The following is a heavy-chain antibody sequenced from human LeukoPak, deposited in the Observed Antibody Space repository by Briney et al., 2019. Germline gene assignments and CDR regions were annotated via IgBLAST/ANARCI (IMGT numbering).Heavy chain of an antibody. Sequence: PSETLSPTCAVSGGSITSDYWSWIRQPPGKRLEWLGFISHSGSSNYNPSLKSRVTMSVDTSKTQFSLRLSSVTAADTAICYCARVRGAVDALGWFDPWGQGTLVTVSS. V-gene: IGHV4-59*01. J-gene: IGHJ5*02. CDR2: ISHSGSS. CDR3: ARVRGAVDALGWFDP. CDR1: GGSITSDY. D-gene: IGHD1-26*01.